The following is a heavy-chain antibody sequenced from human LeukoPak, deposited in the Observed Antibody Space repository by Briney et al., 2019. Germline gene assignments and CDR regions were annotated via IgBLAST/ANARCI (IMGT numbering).Heavy chain of an antibody. CDR1: GYTFTSYG. J-gene: IGHJ4*02. D-gene: IGHD5-12*01. V-gene: IGHV1-18*01. CDR3: ARSPGGVATITWLDY. Sequence: GASVKVSCKASGYTFTSYGISWVRQAPGQGLEWMGWISAYNGNTNYAQKLQGRVTMTTDTSTGTAYMELRSLRSDDTAVYYCARSPGGVATITWLDYWGQGTLVTVSS. CDR2: ISAYNGNT.